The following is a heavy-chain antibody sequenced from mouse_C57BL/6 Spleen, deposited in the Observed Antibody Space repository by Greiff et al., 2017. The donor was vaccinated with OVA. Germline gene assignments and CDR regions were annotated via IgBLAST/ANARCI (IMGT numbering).Heavy chain of an antibody. Sequence: VQLQESGAELVKPGASVKLSCKASGYTFTSYWMQWVKQRPGQGLEWIGEIDPSDSYTNYNQKFKGKATLTVDTSSSTAYMQLSSLTSEDSAVYDCARTGWLLSWFAYWGQGTLVTVSA. V-gene: IGHV1-50*01. D-gene: IGHD2-3*01. J-gene: IGHJ3*01. CDR1: GYTFTSYW. CDR3: ARTGWLLSWFAY. CDR2: IDPSDSYT.